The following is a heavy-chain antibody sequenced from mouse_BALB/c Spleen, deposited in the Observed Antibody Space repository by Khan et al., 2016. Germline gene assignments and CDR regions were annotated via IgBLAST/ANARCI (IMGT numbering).Heavy chain of an antibody. J-gene: IGHJ2*01. Sequence: QIQLVQSGPELKKPGETVKISCKASGYTFTNYGMNWVKQAPGTGLKWMGWINTNTGEPTYAEEFKGRFAFSLETSASTASLQINNLKNEDTATYFCARITTVVATDFDYWGQGTTLPVSS. CDR3: ARITTVVATDFDY. V-gene: IGHV9-3*02. D-gene: IGHD1-1*01. CDR2: INTNTGEP. CDR1: GYTFTNYG.